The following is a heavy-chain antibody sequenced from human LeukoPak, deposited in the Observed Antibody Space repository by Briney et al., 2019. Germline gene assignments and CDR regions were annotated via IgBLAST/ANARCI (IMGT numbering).Heavy chain of an antibody. CDR2: MNPNSGNT. J-gene: IGHJ4*02. D-gene: IGHD6-6*01. CDR1: GYTFTSYD. Sequence: ASVTVSCKASGYTFTSYDINWVRQATGQGLEWMGWMNPNSGNTGYAQKFQGRVTITRNTSISTAYMELSSLRPEDTAVYYCARAGGGHGSSPYDYWGQGTLVTVSS. CDR3: ARAGGGHGSSPYDY. V-gene: IGHV1-8*03.